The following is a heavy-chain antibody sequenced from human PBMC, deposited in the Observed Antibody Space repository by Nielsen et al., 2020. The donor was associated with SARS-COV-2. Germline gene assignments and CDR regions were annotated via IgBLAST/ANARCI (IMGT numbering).Heavy chain of an antibody. D-gene: IGHD3-10*01. Sequence: SCTVSGGSISSGDYYWSWIRQPPGKGLEWIGYIYYSGSTYYNPSLKSRVTISVDTSKNQFSLKLSSVTAADTAVYYCARGTRGVVFSSWFDPWGQGTLVTVSS. CDR3: ARGTRGVVFSSWFDP. CDR1: GGSISSGDYY. V-gene: IGHV4-30-4*01. CDR2: IYYSGST. J-gene: IGHJ5*02.